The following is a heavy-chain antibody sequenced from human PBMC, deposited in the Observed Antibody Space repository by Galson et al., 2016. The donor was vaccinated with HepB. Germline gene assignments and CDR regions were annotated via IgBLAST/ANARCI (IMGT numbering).Heavy chain of an antibody. J-gene: IGHJ3*02. CDR2: IDPSDSYT. D-gene: IGHD2-21*01. Sequence: QSGAEVKKPGESLRISCKGSGYNFTNFWISWVRQMPGKGLEWMGRIDPSDSYTNYSPSFEGHVTISSDKSIATAYLQWTSLKASDTAMYYCARHRSMIAPPLFDIWGQGIMVTVSS. V-gene: IGHV5-10-1*01. CDR1: GYNFTNFW. CDR3: ARHRSMIAPPLFDI.